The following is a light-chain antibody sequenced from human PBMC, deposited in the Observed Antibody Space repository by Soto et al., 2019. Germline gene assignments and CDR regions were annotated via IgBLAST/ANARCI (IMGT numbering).Light chain of an antibody. J-gene: IGKJ3*01. CDR3: QQYGSSPFT. V-gene: IGKV1-39*01. CDR1: ETITDY. Sequence: DIQMTQSPPSLSASVGDRVTITCRASETITDYLNWYQVKPGKAPKLLIYSASLLQPGVPSRFSGSGYGTDFTLTISRLEPEDFALYYCQQYGSSPFTFGPGTRVDVK. CDR2: SAS.